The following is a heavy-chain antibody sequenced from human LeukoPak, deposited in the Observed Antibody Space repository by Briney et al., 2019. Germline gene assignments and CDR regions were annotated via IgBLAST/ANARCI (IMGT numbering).Heavy chain of an antibody. Sequence: PGGSLRLSCAASGFTFSSYAMHWVRQAPGKGLEWVAVISYDGSNKYYADSVKGRFTISRDNSKNTLYLQMNSLRAEDTAVYYCARDRRYYDSSQSFDVWGQGTMVTVSS. CDR2: ISYDGSNK. CDR3: ARDRRYYDSSQSFDV. CDR1: GFTFSSYA. J-gene: IGHJ3*01. V-gene: IGHV3-30-3*01. D-gene: IGHD3-22*01.